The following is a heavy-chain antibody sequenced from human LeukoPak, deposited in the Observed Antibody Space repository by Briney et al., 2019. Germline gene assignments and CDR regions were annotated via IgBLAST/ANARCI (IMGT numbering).Heavy chain of an antibody. J-gene: IGHJ4*02. V-gene: IGHV3-21*01. CDR2: ISRSSAYI. CDR3: ARDMGSILVGATGQIDY. CDR1: GFTLSSYS. D-gene: IGHD1-26*01. Sequence: GGSLRLSCAASGFTLSSYSMNWVRQAPGEGLEWVSSISRSSAYIYYADSVKGRFTISRDNAKNSLYLQMNSLRAEDTAVYYCARDMGSILVGATGQIDYWGQGTLVTVSS.